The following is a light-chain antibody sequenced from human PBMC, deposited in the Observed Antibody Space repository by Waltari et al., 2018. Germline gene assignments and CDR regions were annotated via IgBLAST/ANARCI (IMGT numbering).Light chain of an antibody. CDR2: GNT. CDR1: GSNFGAGYD. V-gene: IGLV1-40*01. Sequence: QSVLTQPPSISGAPGQKVTIAGTGGGSNFGAGYDVHWHLQFPGAAPKLLLFGNTNRASGVPGRFSGSKSGTSASLAIAGLQSEDEAIYYCQSFDSSLGASVFGGGTKLTVL. CDR3: QSFDSSLGASV. J-gene: IGLJ3*02.